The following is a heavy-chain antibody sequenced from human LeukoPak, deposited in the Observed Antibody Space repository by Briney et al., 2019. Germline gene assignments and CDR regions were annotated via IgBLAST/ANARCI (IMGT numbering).Heavy chain of an antibody. Sequence: PGRSLRLSCAASRFTFSSYAMHWVRQAPGKGLEWVAVISYDGSNKYYADSVKGRFTISRDNSKNTLYLQMNSLRAEDTAVYYCARESVTVVAATWVSWFDPWGQGTLVTVSS. D-gene: IGHD2-15*01. CDR1: RFTFSSYA. J-gene: IGHJ5*02. CDR2: ISYDGSNK. CDR3: ARESVTVVAATWVSWFDP. V-gene: IGHV3-30-3*01.